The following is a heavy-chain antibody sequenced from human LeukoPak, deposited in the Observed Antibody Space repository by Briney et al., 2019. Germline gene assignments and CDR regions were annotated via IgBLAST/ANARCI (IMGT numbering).Heavy chain of an antibody. V-gene: IGHV3-33*01. D-gene: IGHD3-22*01. Sequence: GGSLRFSCAASGFTFSSYGMRWVRQAPGKGLEWVAVIWYDGSNKYYADSVKGRFTISRDNSKNTLYLQMNSLRAEDTAVYYCARDHAEGIVVVTLDYWGQGTLVTVSS. CDR1: GFTFSSYG. CDR2: IWYDGSNK. J-gene: IGHJ4*02. CDR3: ARDHAEGIVVVTLDY.